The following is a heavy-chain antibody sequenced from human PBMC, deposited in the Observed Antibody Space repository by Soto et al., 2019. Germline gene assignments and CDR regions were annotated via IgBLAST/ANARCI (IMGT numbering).Heavy chain of an antibody. CDR1: GGSISSGGYY. Sequence: PSETLSLTCTVSGGSISSGGYYWSWIRQHPGKGLEWIGYIYYSGSTYYNPSLKSRVTISVDTSKNQFSLKLSSVTAADTAVYYCARVFRSSTSSYYYYYGMDVWGQGTTVTVSS. J-gene: IGHJ6*02. CDR3: ARVFRSSTSSYYYYYGMDV. CDR2: IYYSGST. D-gene: IGHD2-2*01. V-gene: IGHV4-31*03.